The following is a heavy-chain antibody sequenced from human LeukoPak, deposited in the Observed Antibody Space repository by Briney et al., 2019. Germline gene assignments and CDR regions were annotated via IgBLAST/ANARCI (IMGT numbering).Heavy chain of an antibody. V-gene: IGHV3-7*01. CDR2: IKQDGSEQ. D-gene: IGHD3-10*01. J-gene: IGHJ5*02. CDR1: GFTFSSYW. Sequence: GGSLRLSCAASGFTFSSYWMSWVRQTPGKGLEWVANIKQDGSEQYYVDSVKGRFTISRDNAKNSLSLQMNSLRAEDTAVYYCARPLMYYYGSETYFWFDPGGQGTLVTVSS. CDR3: ARPLMYYYGSETYFWFDP.